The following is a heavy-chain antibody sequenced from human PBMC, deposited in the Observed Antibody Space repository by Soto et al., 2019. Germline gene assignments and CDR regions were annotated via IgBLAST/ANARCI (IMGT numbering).Heavy chain of an antibody. V-gene: IGHV3-48*02. J-gene: IGHJ6*02. D-gene: IGHD3-22*01. Sequence: GSLRLSCAASGFTFSSYSMNWVRQAPGKGLEWVSYISSSSSTIYYADSVKGRFTISRDNAKNSLYLQMNSLRDEDTAVYYCARKGHSSGFYDMDVWGQGSTFTVSS. CDR2: ISSSSSTI. CDR3: ARKGHSSGFYDMDV. CDR1: GFTFSSYS.